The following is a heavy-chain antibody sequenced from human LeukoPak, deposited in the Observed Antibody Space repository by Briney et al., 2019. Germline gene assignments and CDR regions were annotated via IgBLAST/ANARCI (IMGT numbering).Heavy chain of an antibody. Sequence: GGSLRLSCAASGFIFRNHGMHWVRQAPGKGLEWVSYISSSGSTIYYADSVKGRFTISRDNAKNSLYQQMNSLRAEDTAVYYWAKDKAVAGLFDYWGQEPLVTVSS. D-gene: IGHD6-19*01. CDR1: GFIFRNHG. J-gene: IGHJ4*02. V-gene: IGHV3-48*04. CDR3: AKDKAVAGLFDY. CDR2: ISSSGSTI.